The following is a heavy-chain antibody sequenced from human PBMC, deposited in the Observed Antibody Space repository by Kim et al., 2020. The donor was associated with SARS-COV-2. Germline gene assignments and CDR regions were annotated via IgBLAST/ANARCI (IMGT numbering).Heavy chain of an antibody. Sequence: GGSLRLSCAASGFTFDDYAMHWVRQAPGKGLEWVSGISWNSGSIGYADSVKGRFTISRDNAKNSLYLQMNSLRAEDTALYYCAKGGYALSLGYYFDYWGQGTLVTVSS. CDR2: ISWNSGSI. CDR3: AKGGYALSLGYYFDY. CDR1: GFTFDDYA. D-gene: IGHD3-22*01. V-gene: IGHV3-9*01. J-gene: IGHJ4*02.